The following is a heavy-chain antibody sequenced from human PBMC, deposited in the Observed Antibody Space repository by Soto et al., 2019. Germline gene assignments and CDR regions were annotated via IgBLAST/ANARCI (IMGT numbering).Heavy chain of an antibody. V-gene: IGHV4-61*01. J-gene: IGHJ4*02. Sequence: LXLTCTVSGGSVSSGSYYWSWIRQPPGKGLEWIGYIYYSGSTNYNPSLKSRVTISVDTSKNQFSLKLSSVTAADTAVYYCARYSRSYYFDYWGQGSLVTVSS. CDR2: IYYSGST. D-gene: IGHD6-13*01. CDR3: ARYSRSYYFDY. CDR1: GGSVSSGSYY.